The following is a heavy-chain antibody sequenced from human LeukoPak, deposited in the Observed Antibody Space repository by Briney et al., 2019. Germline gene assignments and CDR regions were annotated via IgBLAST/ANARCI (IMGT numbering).Heavy chain of an antibody. D-gene: IGHD1-26*01. Sequence: GESLQISCQGSGSSFTSYWIGWVRQMPGKGLEWMGIIYPGDSDTRYSPSFQGQVTISADKSISTAYLQWSSLKASDTAMYYCARQVGATLYYYYMDVWGKGTTVTVSS. CDR1: GSSFTSYW. J-gene: IGHJ6*03. CDR3: ARQVGATLYYYYMDV. V-gene: IGHV5-51*01. CDR2: IYPGDSDT.